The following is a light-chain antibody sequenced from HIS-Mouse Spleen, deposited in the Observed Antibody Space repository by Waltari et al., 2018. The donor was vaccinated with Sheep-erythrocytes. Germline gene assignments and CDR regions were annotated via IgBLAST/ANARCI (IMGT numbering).Light chain of an antibody. V-gene: IGLV2-11*01. Sequence: QSALTQPRSVSGSPGQSVTISCTGTSSDVVGYNYVSWYQQHPGKAPKLMIYDVSKRPSGVPDRFSGSKSGNTASLTISGLQAEDEADYYCCSYAGSNNWVFGGGTKLTVL. CDR3: CSYAGSNNWV. CDR2: DVS. J-gene: IGLJ3*02. CDR1: SSDVVGYNY.